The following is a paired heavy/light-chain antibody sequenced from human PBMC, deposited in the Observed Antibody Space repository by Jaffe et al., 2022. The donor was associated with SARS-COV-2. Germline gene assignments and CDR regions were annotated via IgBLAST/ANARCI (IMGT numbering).Light chain of an antibody. Sequence: DIVMTQSPLSLPVTPGEPASISCRSSQSLLHSNGYNYLDWYLQKPGQSPQLLIYLGSNRASGVPDRFSGSGSGTDFTLKISRVEAEDVGVYYCMQALQTPHTFGQGTKLEIK. J-gene: IGKJ2*01. V-gene: IGKV2-28*01. CDR3: MQALQTPHT. CDR2: LGS. CDR1: QSLLHSNGYNY.
Heavy chain of an antibody. D-gene: IGHD3-3*01. CDR3: ARPWEEDFWSDQNPGYYYYYGMDV. Sequence: EVQLVESGGGLVKPGGSLRLSCAASGFTFSSYSMNWVRQAPGKGLEWVSSISSSSSYIYYADSVKGRFTISRDNAKNSLYLQMNSLRAEDTAVYYCARPWEEDFWSDQNPGYYYYYGMDVWGQGTTVTVSS. J-gene: IGHJ6*02. CDR2: ISSSSSYI. V-gene: IGHV3-21*01. CDR1: GFTFSSYS.